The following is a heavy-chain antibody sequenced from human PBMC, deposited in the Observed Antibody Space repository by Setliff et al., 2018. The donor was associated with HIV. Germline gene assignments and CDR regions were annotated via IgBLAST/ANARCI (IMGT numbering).Heavy chain of an antibody. Sequence: PGESLKISCKGSGYSFTNYWIGWVRQMPGKGLEWMGIISPDDSDTRYSPSFQGQVTISADKSISTAYLQWSSLKASDTAMYYCARTGYCSGGSCYFDYWGQGTLVTVSS. CDR1: GYSFTNYW. D-gene: IGHD2-15*01. CDR2: ISPDDSDT. J-gene: IGHJ4*02. V-gene: IGHV5-51*01. CDR3: ARTGYCSGGSCYFDY.